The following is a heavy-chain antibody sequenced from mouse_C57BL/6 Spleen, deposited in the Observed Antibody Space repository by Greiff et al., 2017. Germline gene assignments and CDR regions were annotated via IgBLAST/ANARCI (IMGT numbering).Heavy chain of an antibody. CDR2: ISGGGGNT. J-gene: IGHJ2*01. CDR3: ARHNGRITTADFDY. Sequence: EVKLVESGGGLVKPGGSLKLSCAASGFSFSSYTMPWVRQTPEKSLEWVAIISGGGGNTYYPDSVKGRFPISRDNAKNNLYLKMNSLRSEDTALYYCARHNGRITTADFDYWGQGTTLTVSS. CDR1: GFSFSSYT. V-gene: IGHV5-9*01. D-gene: IGHD1-2*01.